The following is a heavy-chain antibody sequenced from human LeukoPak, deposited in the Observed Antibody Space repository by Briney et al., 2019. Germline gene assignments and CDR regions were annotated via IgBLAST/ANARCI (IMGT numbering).Heavy chain of an antibody. J-gene: IGHJ4*02. Sequence: NSSETLSLTCTVSGGSISSGGYYWSWIRQHPGKGLEWIGYIYYSGSTYYNPSLKSRVTISVDTSKNQFSLKLSSVTAADTAVYYCARCPYDFWSGSRKSYYFDYWGQGTLVTVSS. V-gene: IGHV4-31*03. D-gene: IGHD3-3*01. CDR2: IYYSGST. CDR1: GGSISSGGYY. CDR3: ARCPYDFWSGSRKSYYFDY.